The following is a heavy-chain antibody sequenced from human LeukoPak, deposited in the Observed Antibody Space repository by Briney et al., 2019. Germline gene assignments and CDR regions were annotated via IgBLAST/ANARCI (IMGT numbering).Heavy chain of an antibody. J-gene: IGHJ4*02. CDR1: GYTFIGYF. Sequence: ASVKVSCKASGYTFIGYFIHWVRQAPGQGLEWMGWIHPKSGGTDYAQKFQGRVTMTSNTSISTACMELSSLRPDDTAVYYCTRVTGRFGSVDYWGQGTLVTVSS. CDR3: TRVTGRFGSVDY. V-gene: IGHV1-2*02. CDR2: IHPKSGGT. D-gene: IGHD3-10*01.